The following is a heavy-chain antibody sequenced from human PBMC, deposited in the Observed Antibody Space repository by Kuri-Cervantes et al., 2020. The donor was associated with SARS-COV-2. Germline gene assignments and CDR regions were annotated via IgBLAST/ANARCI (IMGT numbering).Heavy chain of an antibody. Sequence: SETLSLTCTVSGGSISSYYWSWIRQPAGKGLEWIGRVYTSGSTNYNPSLKSRVTISVDTSKNQFSLKLSSVTAADTAVYYCARGDSSGYFNWFDPWGQGTLVTVSS. CDR2: VYTSGST. D-gene: IGHD3-22*01. CDR1: GGSISSYY. V-gene: IGHV4-4*07. CDR3: ARGDSSGYFNWFDP. J-gene: IGHJ5*02.